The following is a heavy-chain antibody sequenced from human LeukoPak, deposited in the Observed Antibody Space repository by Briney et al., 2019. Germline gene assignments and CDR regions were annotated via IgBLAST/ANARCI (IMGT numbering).Heavy chain of an antibody. J-gene: IGHJ5*02. Sequence: SETLSLTCTVSGGSISSSGYYWGWIRQPPGKGLEWIASIYYSGSTYYNPSLKSRVTRSVDTSKNQLSLKLSSLTAADTAVYYCARHEYSGSYYGLSWFDPWGQGTLVTVSS. CDR1: GGSISSSGYY. CDR3: ARHEYSGSYYGLSWFDP. CDR2: IYYSGST. D-gene: IGHD1-26*01. V-gene: IGHV4-39*01.